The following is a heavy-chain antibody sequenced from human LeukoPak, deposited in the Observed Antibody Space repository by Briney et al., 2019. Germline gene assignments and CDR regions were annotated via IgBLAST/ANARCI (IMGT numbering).Heavy chain of an antibody. V-gene: IGHV1-2*02. J-gene: IGHJ4*02. Sequence: ASVKVSCKASGYTFTGYYMHWVRQAPGQGLEWMGWINPNSGGTNYAQKFQGRATMTRDTSISTAYMELSRLRSDDTAVYYCARDAAGGGINDYWGQGTLVTVSS. D-gene: IGHD3-16*01. CDR1: GYTFTGYY. CDR3: ARDAAGGGINDY. CDR2: INPNSGGT.